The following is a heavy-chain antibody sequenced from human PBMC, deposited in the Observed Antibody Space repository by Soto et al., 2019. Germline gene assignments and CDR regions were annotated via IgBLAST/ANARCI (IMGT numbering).Heavy chain of an antibody. D-gene: IGHD2-21*02. CDR1: GGTVASSHW. Sequence: QVQLQESGPRLVKPSGSLSLNCGVSGGTVASSHWCSLVRKSLGGGLEWIGNVYHTGDTNFNPSLQSRVTISVDKSNNQFSLRLNSLTAADTAVYFCAREIVTAGGNNYFDPWGPGTLVTVAS. CDR3: AREIVTAGGNNYFDP. J-gene: IGHJ5*02. V-gene: IGHV4-4*02. CDR2: VYHTGDT.